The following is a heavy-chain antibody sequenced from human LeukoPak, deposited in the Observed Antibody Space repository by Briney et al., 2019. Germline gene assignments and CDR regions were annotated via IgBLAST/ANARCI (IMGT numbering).Heavy chain of an antibody. CDR1: GFTFSSYE. Sequence: TGGSLRLSCAASGFTFSSYEMNWVRQAPGKGLEWVSYISSSGSTIYYADSVKGRFTISRDNAKNSLYLQMNSLRAEDTAVYYCARDSGSRDTAMVTRYFDYWGQGTLVTVSS. CDR3: ARDSGSRDTAMVTRYFDY. CDR2: ISSSGSTI. D-gene: IGHD5-18*01. J-gene: IGHJ4*02. V-gene: IGHV3-48*03.